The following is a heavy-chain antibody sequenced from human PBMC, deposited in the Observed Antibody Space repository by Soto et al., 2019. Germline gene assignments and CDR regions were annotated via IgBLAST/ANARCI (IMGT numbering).Heavy chain of an antibody. V-gene: IGHV3-23*01. CDR2: ISDSGGST. CDR1: GFTFSSYA. D-gene: IGHD6-6*01. J-gene: IGHJ4*02. Sequence: GGSLRLSCAASGFTFSSYAMGWVRQAPGKGLEWVSGISDSGGSTYYADSVKGRFTISRDNSKNTLYLQMNSLRVEDTAVYYCAKGGVSTAARGDCWGQGTQVTVSS. CDR3: AKGGVSTAARGDC.